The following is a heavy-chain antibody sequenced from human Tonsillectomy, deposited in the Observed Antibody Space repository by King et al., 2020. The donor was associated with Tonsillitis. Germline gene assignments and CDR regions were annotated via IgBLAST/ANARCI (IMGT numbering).Heavy chain of an antibody. CDR3: AREGPYYYGSGSPEAFDI. D-gene: IGHD3-10*01. V-gene: IGHV3-11*06. J-gene: IGHJ3*02. CDR1: GFSFSDYF. Sequence: VQLVESGGGLVKPGGSLRLSCAASGFSFSDYFMTWIRQAPGKGLEWVSYISTRSTYTNYADSVKGRFTISRDNAKNSLYLQMNSLTAEDTAVYYCAREGPYYYGSGSPEAFDIWGQGTMVTVSS. CDR2: ISTRSTYT.